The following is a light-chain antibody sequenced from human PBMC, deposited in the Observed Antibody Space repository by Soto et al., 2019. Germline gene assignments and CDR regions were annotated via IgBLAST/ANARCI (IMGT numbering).Light chain of an antibody. Sequence: DIQMTQSPSTLSASVGDRGTITCRASQSISRWWAWYQQKPGKAPKLLIHDATSLESGVPSRFSGSGSGTDFTLTISSLQPEDVATYYCQKYNSAPRTFGQGTKVDIK. V-gene: IGKV1-5*01. J-gene: IGKJ1*01. CDR3: QKYNSAPRT. CDR2: DAT. CDR1: QSISRW.